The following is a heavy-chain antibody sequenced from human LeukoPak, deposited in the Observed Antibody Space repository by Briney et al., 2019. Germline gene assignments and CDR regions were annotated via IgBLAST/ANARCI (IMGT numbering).Heavy chain of an antibody. D-gene: IGHD3-22*01. CDR2: IYTSGST. V-gene: IGHV4-61*02. CDR1: GGSISSGSYY. CDR3: ARVTTGGYYNY. J-gene: IGHJ4*02. Sequence: SETLSLTCTVSGGSISSGSYYWSWIRQPAGKGLEWIGRIYTSGSTNYNPSLKSRVTISLDTSENHFSLKLSSMTAADTAVYYCARVTTGGYYNYWGQGTLVTVSS.